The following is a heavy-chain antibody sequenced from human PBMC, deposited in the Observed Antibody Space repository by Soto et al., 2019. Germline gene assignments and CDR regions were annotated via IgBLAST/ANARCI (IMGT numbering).Heavy chain of an antibody. J-gene: IGHJ3*02. CDR1: GFTFSSYA. D-gene: IGHD3-22*01. V-gene: IGHV3-23*01. CDR3: AKDLGSGYYYDAFDI. CDR2: ISGSGGST. Sequence: GGSLRLPCAASGFTFSSYAMSWVRQAPGKGLEWVSAISGSGGSTYYADSVKGRFTISRDNSKNTLYLQMNSLRAEDTAVYYCAKDLGSGYYYDAFDIWGQGTMVTVSS.